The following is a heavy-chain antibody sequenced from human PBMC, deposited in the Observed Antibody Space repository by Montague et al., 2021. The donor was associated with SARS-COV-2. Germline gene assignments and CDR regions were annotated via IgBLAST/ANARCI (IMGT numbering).Heavy chain of an antibody. CDR1: GASFSGYY. CDR2: INHSGST. V-gene: IGHV4-34*01. CDR3: TREGYQVLWSDYYYYGMDV. D-gene: IGHD2-2*01. Sequence: SETLSLTCAVYGASFSGYYWSWIRQPPGKGLEWIGEINHSGSTNYNPSRKSRVTISVDTSKNQFSLKLSSVTAADTAVYYCTREGYQVLWSDYYYYGMDVRGQGTTVTVSS. J-gene: IGHJ6*02.